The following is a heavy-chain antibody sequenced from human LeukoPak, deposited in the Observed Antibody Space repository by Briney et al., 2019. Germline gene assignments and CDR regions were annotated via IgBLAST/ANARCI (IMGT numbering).Heavy chain of an antibody. J-gene: IGHJ4*02. Sequence: GGSLRLSCAASGFTLSSYSMNWVRQAPGKGLEWVSYISSSSSYIYYADSVKGRFTISRDNSKNTLYLQMNSLRVEDTALYYCAKAQGYATSWSPFDYWGQGTLVTVSS. D-gene: IGHD2-2*01. V-gene: IGHV3-21*01. CDR2: ISSSSSYI. CDR3: AKAQGYATSWSPFDY. CDR1: GFTLSSYS.